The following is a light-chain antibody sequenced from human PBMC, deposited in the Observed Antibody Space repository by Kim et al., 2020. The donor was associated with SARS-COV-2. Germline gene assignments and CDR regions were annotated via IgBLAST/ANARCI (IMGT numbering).Light chain of an antibody. CDR2: DAS. CDR3: QQRSDWPLT. CDR1: QSVSKY. J-gene: IGKJ4*01. Sequence: EIVLRQSPATLSLSPGERATLSCRASQSVSKYLAWYQQKPGQPPRLLIYDASTRATGIPARFSGSGSGTEFTLTISSLEPEDFVVYYCQQRSDWPLTFGGGTKVDIK. V-gene: IGKV3-11*01.